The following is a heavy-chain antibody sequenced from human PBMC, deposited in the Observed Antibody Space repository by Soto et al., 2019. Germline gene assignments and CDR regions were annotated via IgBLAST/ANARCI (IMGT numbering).Heavy chain of an antibody. CDR3: ARVYRGYSYGHDY. CDR2: INAINGTT. CDR1: GGTFSSYA. V-gene: IGHV1-69*05. D-gene: IGHD5-18*01. J-gene: IGHJ4*02. Sequence: ASVKVSCKASGGTFSSYAISWVRQAPGQGLEWMGGINAINGTTNYSQKFQGRVTITRDTSASTAYMELSSLRSEDTAVYYCARVYRGYSYGHDYWGQGTLVTVSS.